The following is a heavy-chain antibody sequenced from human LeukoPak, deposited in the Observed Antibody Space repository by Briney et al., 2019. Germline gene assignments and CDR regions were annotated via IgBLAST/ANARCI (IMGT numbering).Heavy chain of an antibody. CDR3: TSYLMVATDSYDY. V-gene: IGHV3-49*04. J-gene: IGHJ4*02. CDR1: GSTFGDYA. CDR2: IRSKAYGGTT. Sequence: GGSLRLSCTASGSTFGDYAMSWVRQAPGKGLEWVGFIRSKAYGGTTEYAASVKGRFNISRDDSKSIAYLQMNSLKTEDTAVYYCTSYLMVATDSYDYWGQGTLVTVSS. D-gene: IGHD5-12*01.